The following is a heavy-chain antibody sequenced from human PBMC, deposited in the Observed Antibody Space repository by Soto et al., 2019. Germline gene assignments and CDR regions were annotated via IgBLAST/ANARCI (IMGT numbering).Heavy chain of an antibody. V-gene: IGHV4-34*01. J-gene: IGHJ4*02. CDR2: INHSGST. D-gene: IGHD2-21*02. CDR1: GGSFSGYY. CDR3: ARGVCMRGGDDPVGY. Sequence: SETLSLTCAVYGGSFSGYYWSWIRQPPGKGLEWIGEINHSGSTNYNPSLKSRVTISVDTSKNQFSLKLSSVTAADTAVYYCARGVCMRGGDDPVGYWGQGTLVTVSS.